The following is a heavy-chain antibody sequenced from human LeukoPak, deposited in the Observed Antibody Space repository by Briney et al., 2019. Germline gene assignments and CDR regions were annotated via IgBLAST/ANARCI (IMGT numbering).Heavy chain of an antibody. CDR1: GFTFSAFE. D-gene: IGHD2-2*01. J-gene: IGHJ6*03. CDR2: ISGSGGTT. V-gene: IGHV3-48*03. Sequence: PGGSLRLSCAASGFTFSAFEMNWVRQAPGKGLEWLSYISGSGGTTLYADSVKGRFTISRDNAKNSLYLQMNSLRAEDTAVYYCARDAVVVPAALEWSPYYYYYMDVWGKGTTVTVSS. CDR3: ARDAVVVPAALEWSPYYYYYMDV.